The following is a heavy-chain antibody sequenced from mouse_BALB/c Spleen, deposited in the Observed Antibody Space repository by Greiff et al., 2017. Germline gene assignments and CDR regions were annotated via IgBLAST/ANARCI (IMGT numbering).Heavy chain of an antibody. CDR1: GYTFTSYW. CDR3: ARRRNDYDGYAMDY. J-gene: IGHJ4*01. V-gene: IGHV1-87*01. CDR2: IYPGDGDT. D-gene: IGHD2-4*01. Sequence: VQLVESGAELARPGASVKLSCKASGYTFTSYWMQWVKQRPGQGLEWIGAIYPGDGDTRYTQKFKGKATLTADKSSSTAYMQLSSLASEDSAVYYCARRRNDYDGYAMDYWGQGTSVTVSS.